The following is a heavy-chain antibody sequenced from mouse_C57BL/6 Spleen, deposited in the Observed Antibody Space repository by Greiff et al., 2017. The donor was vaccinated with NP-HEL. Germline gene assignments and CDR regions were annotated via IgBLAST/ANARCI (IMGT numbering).Heavy chain of an antibody. CDR1: GYTFTSYW. J-gene: IGHJ3*01. D-gene: IGHD4-1*01. V-gene: IGHV1-59*01. Sequence: VQLQQPGAELVRPGTSVKLSCKASGYTFTSYWMHWVKQRPGQGLEWIGVIDPSDSYTNYNQKFKGKATLTVDTSSSTAYMQLSSLTSEDSAVYYCARITGTSDYWGQGTLVTVSA. CDR3: ARITGTSDY. CDR2: IDPSDSYT.